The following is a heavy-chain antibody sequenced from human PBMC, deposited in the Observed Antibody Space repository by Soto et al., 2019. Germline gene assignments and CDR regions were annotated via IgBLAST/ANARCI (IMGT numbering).Heavy chain of an antibody. CDR1: GFTFSYHG. V-gene: IGHV3-30*18. D-gene: IGHD1-7*01. J-gene: IGHJ1*01. CDR2: ISYDGSNK. CDR3: AKDLHNWNWPEGDRYFQH. Sequence: PGGSLRLSCAASGFTFSYHGMHWVRQAPGKGLEWVAVISYDGSNKYYADSVKGRFTISRDNSKNTLYLQMNSLRAEDTAVYYCAKDLHNWNWPEGDRYFQHWGQGTLVTVSS.